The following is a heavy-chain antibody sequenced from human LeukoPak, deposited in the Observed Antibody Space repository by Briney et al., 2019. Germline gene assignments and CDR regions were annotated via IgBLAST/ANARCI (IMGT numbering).Heavy chain of an antibody. J-gene: IGHJ4*02. V-gene: IGHV4-59*08. CDR2: IYYSGTT. D-gene: IGHD5-12*01. Sequence: SETLSLTCTVSGDSITSYDWAWIRQPPGKGLEWIGYIYYSGTTDYNPSLKSRVTISVDTSKNQFSLKLSSVTAADTAVYYCARQSGYDVPHFDYWGQGTLVTVSS. CDR1: GDSITSYD. CDR3: ARQSGYDVPHFDY.